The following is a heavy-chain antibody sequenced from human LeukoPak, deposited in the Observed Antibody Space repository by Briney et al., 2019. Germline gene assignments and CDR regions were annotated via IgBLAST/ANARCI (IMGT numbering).Heavy chain of an antibody. J-gene: IGHJ4*02. CDR1: GGTFSSYA. CDR3: ARSVTAAGSKSGLFDY. D-gene: IGHD6-13*01. CDR2: IIPIFGTA. V-gene: IGHV1-69*05. Sequence: SVKVSCKASGGTFSSYAISWVRQAPGQGLEWMGGIIPIFGTANYAQKFQGRVTITTDESTSTAYMELSSLRSEDTAVYYCARSVTAAGSKSGLFDYWAREPWSPSPQ.